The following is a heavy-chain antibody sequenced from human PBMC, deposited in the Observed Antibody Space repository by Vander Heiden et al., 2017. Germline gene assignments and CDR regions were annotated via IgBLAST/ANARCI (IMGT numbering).Heavy chain of an antibody. V-gene: IGHV1-2*02. J-gene: IGHJ4*02. D-gene: IGHD1-26*01. Sequence: QVQLVQSGAEVKKPGASVKVSCKASGYTFTGSYLHWVRQAPGQGLEWMGWINPQDGDTTFAQKFQGRVTMTRDTSIRTAYLELARLTSDDTAVYFCAKSSYRGSSGDFDYWGRGTLVTVSS. CDR3: AKSSYRGSSGDFDY. CDR1: GYTFTGSY. CDR2: INPQDGDT.